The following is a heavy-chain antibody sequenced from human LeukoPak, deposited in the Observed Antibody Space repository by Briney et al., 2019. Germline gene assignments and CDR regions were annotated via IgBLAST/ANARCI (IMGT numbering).Heavy chain of an antibody. CDR1: GGSISSYY. J-gene: IGHJ6*03. D-gene: IGHD3-16*01. CDR2: IYYSGSP. Sequence: SETLSLTCTVSGGSISSYYWSWIRQPPGEGLEWIGYIYYSGSPNYNPSLKSRVTISVDTSKNQFSLKLSSVTAADTAVYYCARGVYYYYYMDVWGKGTTVTVSS. V-gene: IGHV4-59*01. CDR3: ARGVYYYYYMDV.